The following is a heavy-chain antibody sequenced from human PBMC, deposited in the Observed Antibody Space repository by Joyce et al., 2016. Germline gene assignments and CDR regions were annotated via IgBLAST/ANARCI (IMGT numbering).Heavy chain of an antibody. CDR1: GGSFSRFRTYV. D-gene: IGHD2-15*01. CDR3: ARMMGGGSSDGGPTHDAFDI. CDR2: IIPMFETT. Sequence: QMQLVQSGAEVKKPGSSVKVSCKASGGSFSRFRTYVINWLRQAPGQGLEWVGEIIPMFETTTYAQKFQGRVTCTADESTRTAYMELSSLRSDDTALYFCARMMGGGSSDGGPTHDAFDIWGQGTMVTVSS. J-gene: IGHJ3*02. V-gene: IGHV1-69*01.